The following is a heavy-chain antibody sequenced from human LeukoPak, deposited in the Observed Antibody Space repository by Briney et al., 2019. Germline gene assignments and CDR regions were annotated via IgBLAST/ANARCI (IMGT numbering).Heavy chain of an antibody. CDR1: GGSISSSAHY. V-gene: IGHV4-39*01. J-gene: IGHJ4*02. CDR2: VYHSGST. CDR3: ARHFLPYYFDY. Sequence: SEALSLTCTVSGGSISSSAHYWGWIRQPPGKRLEWIACVYHSGSTFYNPSLKSRVTISVDTSKNQFSLRLRSVTAADTAVYYCARHFLPYYFDYWGQGTLATVSS.